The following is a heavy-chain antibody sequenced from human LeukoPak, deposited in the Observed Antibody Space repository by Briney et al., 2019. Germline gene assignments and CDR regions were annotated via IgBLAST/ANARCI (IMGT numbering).Heavy chain of an antibody. CDR3: ASALGGVTWHDY. CDR1: GFTFDDYG. Sequence: GSLRLSCAASGFTFDDYGMSWVRQAPGKGLEWIGEINHSGSTNYNPSLKSRVTISVDTSKNQFSLRLSSVTAADTAVYYCASALGGVTWHDYWGQGTLVTVSS. J-gene: IGHJ4*02. V-gene: IGHV4-34*01. D-gene: IGHD3-16*01. CDR2: INHSGST.